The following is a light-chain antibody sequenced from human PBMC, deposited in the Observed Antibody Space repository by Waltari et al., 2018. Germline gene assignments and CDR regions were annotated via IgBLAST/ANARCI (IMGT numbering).Light chain of an antibody. V-gene: IGLV2-14*01. Sequence: QSALTQPASVSGSPGQSITISCTGTSSDVGGYNFVSWYQQHPGKAPKLMIYEVSNRPSGVSNRFAGSKSGNTASLTISGLQAEDEADYYCSSYTFTSTPVVFGGGTKVTVL. CDR3: SSYTFTSTPVV. CDR1: SSDVGGYNF. CDR2: EVS. J-gene: IGLJ2*01.